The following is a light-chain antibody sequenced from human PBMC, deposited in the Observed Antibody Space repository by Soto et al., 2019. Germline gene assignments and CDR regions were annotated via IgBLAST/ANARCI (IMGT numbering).Light chain of an antibody. CDR3: KSSDSGLHEYV. J-gene: IGLJ1*01. CDR2: GNS. Sequence: QCLVTQPPSVSGARGQRFTISCTGSGSNLGPDYDVRWYHQRPGTAPKLLIFGNSNRPSGVPDRLSGSRSGTSASLTISGLQAEDEGDYYCKSSDSGLHEYVFGTGTKVTVL. CDR1: GSNLGPDYD. V-gene: IGLV1-40*01.